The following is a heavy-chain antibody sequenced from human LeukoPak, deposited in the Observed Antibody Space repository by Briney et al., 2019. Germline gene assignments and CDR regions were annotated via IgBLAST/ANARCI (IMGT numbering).Heavy chain of an antibody. J-gene: IGHJ5*02. CDR1: GYTFTDYY. D-gene: IGHD1-14*01. CDR3: ARDKRSTAGNWFDP. Sequence: ASVKVSCKASGYTFTDYYIHWVRQAPGQGLEWMGRINPNSGGTNYAQRFQGRVTVTRDTSICTAYMELSTLRSDDAAVYYCARDKRSTAGNWFDPWGQGTLVTVSS. CDR2: INPNSGGT. V-gene: IGHV1-2*06.